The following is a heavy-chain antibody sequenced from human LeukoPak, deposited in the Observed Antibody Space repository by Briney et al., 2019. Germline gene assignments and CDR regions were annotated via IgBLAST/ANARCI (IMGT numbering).Heavy chain of an antibody. CDR3: ARNTAMALWRYSWFDP. J-gene: IGHJ5*02. V-gene: IGHV6-1*01. D-gene: IGHD5-18*01. Sequence: SQTLSLTCAISGDSVSSNSAAWDWIRQSPSRGLEWLGRTYYRSKWYNDYAVSVKSRITINPDTSKNQFSLQLNSVTPEDTAVYYCARNTAMALWRYSWFDPWDQGTLVTVSS. CDR2: TYYRSKWYN. CDR1: GDSVSSNSAA.